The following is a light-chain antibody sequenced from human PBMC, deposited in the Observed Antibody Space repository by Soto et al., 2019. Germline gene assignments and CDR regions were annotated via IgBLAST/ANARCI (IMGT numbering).Light chain of an antibody. Sequence: QSVLTQPPSASGTPGQRVTISCSGSSSNIGSNTVNWYQQLPGTAPKLLIYSNNQRPSGVPDRFSGSKSGTSASLAISGLQSEDEADFSCAAWDYSLNVPVYVFGTGTKLTVL. CDR1: SSNIGSNT. J-gene: IGLJ1*01. CDR3: AAWDYSLNVPVYV. CDR2: SNN. V-gene: IGLV1-44*01.